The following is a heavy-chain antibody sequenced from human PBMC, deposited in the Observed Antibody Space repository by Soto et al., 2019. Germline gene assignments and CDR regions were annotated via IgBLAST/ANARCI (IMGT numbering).Heavy chain of an antibody. Sequence: SVKVSCKASEDTFRNYAISCVLQSPLQWLEWMGGIIPIFGTANYAQKFQGRVTITADTSANTVYLELSSLRSEDTAVYYCASTKYDSSAYYYWYLGLWGRGTLVTVSS. CDR1: EDTFRNYA. D-gene: IGHD3-22*01. V-gene: IGHV1-69*06. CDR2: IIPIFGTA. CDR3: ASTKYDSSAYYYWYLGL. J-gene: IGHJ2*01.